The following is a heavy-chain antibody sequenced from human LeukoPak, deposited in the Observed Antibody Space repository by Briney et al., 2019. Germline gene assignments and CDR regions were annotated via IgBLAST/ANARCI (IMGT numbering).Heavy chain of an antibody. V-gene: IGHV4-61*09. CDR1: GDSLTSGSRY. CDR3: ARCMSELDYGDYAYYYHMDV. CDR2: FYSSTRT. J-gene: IGHJ6*04. D-gene: IGHD4-17*01. Sequence: SQTLSLTCTVSGDSLTSGSRYWSWIRQPAGKELEWIGHFYSSTRTTYNPSLESRVTISGATAKNQFSLKLDSLTAADTAVYFCARCMSELDYGDYAYYYHMDVWGKGTTVTVSS.